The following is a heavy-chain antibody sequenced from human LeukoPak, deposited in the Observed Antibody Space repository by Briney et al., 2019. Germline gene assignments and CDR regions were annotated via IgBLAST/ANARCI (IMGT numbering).Heavy chain of an antibody. CDR3: ARGGYDILTGYGSFDP. Sequence: SETLSLTCTVSGGSITNYYWSWIRQPPGKGLEWIGYSYYSGTTNYNPSLKSRVTISVDTSKNQSSLKLSSVTTADTAVYYCARGGYDILTGYGSFDPWGQGTLVSVSS. V-gene: IGHV4-59*01. CDR1: GGSITNYY. CDR2: SYYSGTT. D-gene: IGHD3-9*01. J-gene: IGHJ5*02.